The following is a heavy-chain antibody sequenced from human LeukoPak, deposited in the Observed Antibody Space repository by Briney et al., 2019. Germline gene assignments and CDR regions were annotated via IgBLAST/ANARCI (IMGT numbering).Heavy chain of an antibody. CDR1: GGTISSGDYY. CDR2: IYYSGST. J-gene: IGHJ4*02. CDR3: ASRNYGSGSYIDGRKIEDY. D-gene: IGHD3-10*01. V-gene: IGHV4-30-4*01. Sequence: SETLSLTCTVSGGTISSGDYYWSWVRQPPGKGLEWIGYIYYSGSTYYNPSLKSRVTISVDTSKNQFSLKLSSVTAADTAVYYCASRNYGSGSYIDGRKIEDYWGQGTLVTASS.